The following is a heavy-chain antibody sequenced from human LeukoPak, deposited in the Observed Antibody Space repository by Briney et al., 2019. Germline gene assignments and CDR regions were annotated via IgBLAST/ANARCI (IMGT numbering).Heavy chain of an antibody. Sequence: PSETLSLTCTVSGGSIRNGNYYWSWIRQHPEKGLEWIGYIYESGDTYYNPSLKSPVTISADTSKNQFSLKLSSVTAADTAVYYCARVSGSSMIDFWGQGTLVTVSS. J-gene: IGHJ4*02. V-gene: IGHV4-31*01. CDR3: ARVSGSSMIDF. CDR1: GGSIRNGNYY. CDR2: IYESGDT. D-gene: IGHD3-10*01.